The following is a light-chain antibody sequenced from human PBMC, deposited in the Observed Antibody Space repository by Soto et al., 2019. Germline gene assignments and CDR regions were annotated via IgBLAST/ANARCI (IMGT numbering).Light chain of an antibody. CDR2: DAS. CDR1: QSVRSN. V-gene: IGKV3D-15*01. J-gene: IGKJ5*01. Sequence: EIVMTQSPATLSVSAGERATLSCRARQSVRSNLAWYQQKPGQAPRLLIYDASTRATGIPARLSGSGSGTEFILTISSLQSEDFGVYYCQQYNNWPPITFGQGTRLEIK. CDR3: QQYNNWPPIT.